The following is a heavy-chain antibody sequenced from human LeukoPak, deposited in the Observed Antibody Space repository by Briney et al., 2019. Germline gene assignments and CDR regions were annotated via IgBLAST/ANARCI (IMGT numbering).Heavy chain of an antibody. Sequence: PGGSLRLSCAASGFTFSSYGMHWVRQAPGKGLEWVAVIPYDGSNKYYADSVKGRFTISRGNSKNTLYLQMNSLRAEDTAVYYCAKDADCSSTSCYFYNYYGMDVWGQGTTVTVSS. CDR3: AKDADCSSTSCYFYNYYGMDV. D-gene: IGHD2-2*01. V-gene: IGHV3-30*18. CDR2: IPYDGSNK. CDR1: GFTFSSYG. J-gene: IGHJ6*02.